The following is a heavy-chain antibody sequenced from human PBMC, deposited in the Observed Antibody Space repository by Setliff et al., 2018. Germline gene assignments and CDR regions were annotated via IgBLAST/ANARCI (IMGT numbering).Heavy chain of an antibody. V-gene: IGHV3-7*01. CDR2: VNPDGSGK. D-gene: IGHD7-27*01. J-gene: IGHJ4*02. Sequence: GGSLRLSCVASGFAISSCWMSWVRQAPGKGLEWVANVNPDGSGKYYADSVKGRFTISRDNAKNSLYLQMDSLRVEDTAVYYCIDGRNRAWGVYWGQGTLVTVSS. CDR1: GFAISSCW. CDR3: IDGRNRAWGVY.